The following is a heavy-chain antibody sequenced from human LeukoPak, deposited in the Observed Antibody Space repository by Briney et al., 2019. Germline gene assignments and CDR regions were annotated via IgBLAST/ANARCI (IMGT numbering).Heavy chain of an antibody. Sequence: GRSLRLSCAASGFTFSSYGMHWVRQAPGKGLEWVAVISYDGSNKYYADSVKGRFTISRDNSKNTLYPQMNSLRAEDTAVYYCAKASYYYGSGSPRLDYYGMDVWGKGTTVTVSS. J-gene: IGHJ6*04. D-gene: IGHD3-10*01. CDR1: GFTFSSYG. CDR3: AKASYYYGSGSPRLDYYGMDV. CDR2: ISYDGSNK. V-gene: IGHV3-30*18.